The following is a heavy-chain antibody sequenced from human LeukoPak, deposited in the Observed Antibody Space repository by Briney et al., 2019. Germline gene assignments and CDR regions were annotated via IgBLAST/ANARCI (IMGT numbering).Heavy chain of an antibody. V-gene: IGHV4-34*01. J-gene: IGHJ4*02. CDR2: INHSGST. CDR1: GGSFSGYY. CDR3: ARGGYYDSSGHFDY. Sequence: SETLSLTCAVYGGSFSGYYWSWIRQPPGKGLEWIGEINHSGSTNYNPSLKSRVTISVGTSKNQFSLKLSSVTAADTAVYYCARGGYYDSSGHFDYWGQGTLVTVSS. D-gene: IGHD3-22*01.